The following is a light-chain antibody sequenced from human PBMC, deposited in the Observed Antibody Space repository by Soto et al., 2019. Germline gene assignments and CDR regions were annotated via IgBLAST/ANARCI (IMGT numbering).Light chain of an antibody. Sequence: DIQITQFPSTLSASVGDRVTITCRASQSISSWLAWYQQKPGKAPKLLIYDASSLESGVPSRFSGSGSGTEFTLTISSLQPDDFATYDCQQYNSYSWTLGQGTKV. CDR1: QSISSW. CDR3: QQYNSYSWT. CDR2: DAS. V-gene: IGKV1-5*01. J-gene: IGKJ1*01.